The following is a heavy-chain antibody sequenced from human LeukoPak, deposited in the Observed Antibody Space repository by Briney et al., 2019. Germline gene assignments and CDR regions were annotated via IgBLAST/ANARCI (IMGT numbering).Heavy chain of an antibody. CDR1: GVSISSGNW. CDR2: IYHSGST. D-gene: IGHD3-22*01. Sequence: SETLSLTCSVSGVSISSGNWWSWVRQPPGKGLEWIGDIYHSGSTNYNPSLKGRVTISVDTSKNQFSLKLSSVTAADTAVYYCARRPAYYDSSGYYYYYYYMDVWGKGTTVTISS. CDR3: ARRPAYYDSSGYYYYYYYMDV. V-gene: IGHV4-4*02. J-gene: IGHJ6*03.